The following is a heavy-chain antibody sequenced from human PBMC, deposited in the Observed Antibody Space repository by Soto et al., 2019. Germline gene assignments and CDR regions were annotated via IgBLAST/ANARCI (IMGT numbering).Heavy chain of an antibody. CDR2: ISSSSSYI. CDR3: ARLGVGIAARPDYYYYGMDV. CDR1: GFTLSSYS. Sequence: GGSLRLSCAASGFTLSSYSMNWVRQAPGKGLEWVSSISSSSSYIYYADSVKGRFTISRDNAKNSLYLQMNSLRAEDTAVYYCARLGVGIAARPDYYYYGMDVWGQGTTVTVSS. D-gene: IGHD6-6*01. V-gene: IGHV3-21*01. J-gene: IGHJ6*02.